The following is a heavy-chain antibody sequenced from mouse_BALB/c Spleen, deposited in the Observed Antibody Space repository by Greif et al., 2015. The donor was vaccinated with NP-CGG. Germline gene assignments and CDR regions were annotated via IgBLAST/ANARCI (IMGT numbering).Heavy chain of an antibody. CDR1: GFNIKDTY. CDR3: ARDTTVVERYYFDY. V-gene: IGHV14-3*02. Sequence: EVKVVESGAELVKPGASVKLSCTASGFNIKDTYMHWVKQRPEQGLEWIGRIDPANGNTKYDPKFQGKATITADTSSNTAYLQLSSLTSEDTAVYYCARDTTVVERYYFDYWGQGTTLTVSS. D-gene: IGHD1-1*01. J-gene: IGHJ2*01. CDR2: IDPANGNT.